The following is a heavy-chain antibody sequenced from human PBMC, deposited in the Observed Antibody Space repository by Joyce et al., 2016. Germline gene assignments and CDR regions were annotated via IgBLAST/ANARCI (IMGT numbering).Heavy chain of an antibody. CDR2: INNSGVT. J-gene: IGHJ4*02. CDR3: ARSQWLAPLMY. D-gene: IGHD6-19*01. CDR1: GGPFRGFF. V-gene: IGHV4-34*01. Sequence: QVQLQQWGAGLLKPSETLSLTCAVSGGPFRGFFWTWVRQPPGKGLEWIGDINNSGVTNYNPSLKTRVTFSVDTSKNQFSLKWTSLSAADTAVYYCARSQWLAPLMYWGQGTPVTVSS.